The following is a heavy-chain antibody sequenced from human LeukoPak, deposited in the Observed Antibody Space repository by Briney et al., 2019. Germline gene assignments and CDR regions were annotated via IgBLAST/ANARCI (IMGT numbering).Heavy chain of an antibody. V-gene: IGHV1-69*06. CDR2: IIAIFGTA. Sequence: GSSVKVSCTASGCTFSSYAISWVRQAPGQGLEWMAGIIAIFGTANYAHNVQGRVTITADKSTSTAYMELSSLRSEDTAVYYCARAVLRYFVWLLVYNWYDPWGQGSVVSVS. CDR3: ARAVLRYFVWLLVYNWYDP. D-gene: IGHD3-9*01. J-gene: IGHJ5*02. CDR1: GCTFSSYA.